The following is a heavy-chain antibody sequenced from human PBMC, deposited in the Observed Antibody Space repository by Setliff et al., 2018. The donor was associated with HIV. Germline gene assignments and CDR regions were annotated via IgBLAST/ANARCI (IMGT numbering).Heavy chain of an antibody. CDR1: GYSFTTYG. J-gene: IGHJ4*02. CDR3: ARAGAEVTSHFDW. Sequence: GASVKVSCKASGYSFTTYGISWVRQAPGQGLEWMGWISAKNGNTNYAQNLQGRVSMTTDTSTSTAYMELRSLRSDDTAVYYCARAGAEVTSHFDWWGQGTLVTVSS. CDR2: ISAKNGNT. D-gene: IGHD2-21*02. V-gene: IGHV1-18*01.